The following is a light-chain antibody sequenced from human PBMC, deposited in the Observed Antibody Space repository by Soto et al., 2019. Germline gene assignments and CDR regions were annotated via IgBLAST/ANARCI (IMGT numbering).Light chain of an antibody. CDR2: DAS. Sequence: EIVLTQSPGTLSLSPGERATLSCRASQSISSGYLAWYQQTPGQAPRLLIYDASSRAAGIPDRFSGSGSGTDFTLTISRLEPEDFAVYYCQQYGGSPRTFGQGTKVEIK. CDR3: QQYGGSPRT. CDR1: QSISSGY. J-gene: IGKJ1*01. V-gene: IGKV3-20*01.